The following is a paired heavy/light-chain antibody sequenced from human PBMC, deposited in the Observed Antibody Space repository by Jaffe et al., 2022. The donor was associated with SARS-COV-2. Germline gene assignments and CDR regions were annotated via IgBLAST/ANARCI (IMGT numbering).Heavy chain of an antibody. CDR1: GFTFSNYW. CDR2: IESDGSIT. Sequence: EVQLVESGGGLVQPGGSLRLSCAASGFTFSNYWMHWVRQAPGKGLVWVSHIESDGSITTYADSVKGRFTISRDNAKNTLYLQMNSLRAEDTAVYYCARSIVRTYYYDSSGYYFDFWGQGTLVTVSS. CDR3: ARSIVRTYYYDSSGYYFDF. V-gene: IGHV3-74*01. D-gene: IGHD3-22*01. J-gene: IGHJ4*02.
Light chain of an antibody. CDR2: GAS. CDR3: QQYGSSPTWT. CDR1: QSVSSSY. Sequence: EIVLTQSPGTLSLSPGERATLSCRASQSVSSSYLAWYQQKAGQAPRLLIYGASSRATGIPDRFIGSGSGTDFTLTISRLEPEDFAVYYCQQYGSSPTWTFGQGTKVEIK. J-gene: IGKJ1*01. V-gene: IGKV3-20*01.